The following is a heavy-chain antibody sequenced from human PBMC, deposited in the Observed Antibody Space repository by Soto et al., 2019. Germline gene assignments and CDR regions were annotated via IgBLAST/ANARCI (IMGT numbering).Heavy chain of an antibody. D-gene: IGHD3-22*01. CDR1: GGTFNRNT. CDR3: ARHLDFDRSGHFYAY. J-gene: IGHJ4*02. CDR2: IIPMFGTA. V-gene: IGHV1-69*01. Sequence: QVQLVQSGAEVKKPGSSVKISCKASGGTFNRNTISWVRQAPGQGLEWMGGIIPMFGTANYAQKFQGRVTITADESTSTAYMELSRLRSEDTAVYYCARHLDFDRSGHFYAYWGQGTLVIVSS.